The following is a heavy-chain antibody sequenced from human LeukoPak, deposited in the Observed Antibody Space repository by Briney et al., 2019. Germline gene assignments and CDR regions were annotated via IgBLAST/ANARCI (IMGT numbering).Heavy chain of an antibody. J-gene: IGHJ3*02. CDR3: AKALRRLDDAFDI. V-gene: IGHV3-9*01. CDR1: GFTFDDYA. Sequence: GGSLRLSCAASGFTFDDYAMHWVRQAPGKGLEWVSGISWNSGSIGYADSVKGRFTISRDNTKNSLYLQMNSLRAEDTALYYCAKALRRLDDAFDIWGQGTMVTVSS. CDR2: ISWNSGSI.